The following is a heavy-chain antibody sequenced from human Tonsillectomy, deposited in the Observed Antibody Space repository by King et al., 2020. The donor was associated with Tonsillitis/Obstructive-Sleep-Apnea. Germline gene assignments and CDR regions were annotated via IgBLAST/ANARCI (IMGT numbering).Heavy chain of an antibody. J-gene: IGHJ2*01. CDR2: ISGCGGGT. CDR3: AKVGKSWCFDL. D-gene: IGHD3-3*01. CDR1: GFTFCSYA. Sequence: VQLVEAGGGLVQPVGVLRLSWSASGFTFCSYAIRWGRQGPGKGLGWGPTISGCGGGTYYGDSGNGRFTISRDNSKNPLFLQMNSLSAAGTAVYYCAKVGKSWCFDLWGRGTLVTVSS. V-gene: IGHV3-23*04.